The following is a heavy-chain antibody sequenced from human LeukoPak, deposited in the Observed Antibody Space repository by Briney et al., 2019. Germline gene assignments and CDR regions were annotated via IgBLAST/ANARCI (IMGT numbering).Heavy chain of an antibody. CDR3: AKERIWNVVVVVAAQNFDY. Sequence: GGSLRLSCAASGFTFNSYAMNWVRQAPGKGLEWVSGISGSGSSTYYADSVKGRFTISRDNFKNTLYLQMNNLRAEDTAVYYCAKERIWNVVVVVAAQNFDYWGQGTLVTVSS. D-gene: IGHD2-15*01. J-gene: IGHJ4*02. CDR1: GFTFNSYA. V-gene: IGHV3-23*01. CDR2: ISGSGSST.